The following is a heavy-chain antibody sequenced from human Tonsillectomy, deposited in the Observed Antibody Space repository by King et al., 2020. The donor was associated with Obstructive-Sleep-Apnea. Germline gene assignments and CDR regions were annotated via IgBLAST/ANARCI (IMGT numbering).Heavy chain of an antibody. D-gene: IGHD3-10*02. Sequence: VQLVESGGGLVQPGESLRLSCAASGFSVSATYMTWVRQAPGKGLEWVSIIYSGGGTDYADSVKGRFTISRHKSENTLSLQMNSLTAHDTAIYYCASNHYVSSIDAFDIWGQGTAVTVS. CDR2: IYSGGGT. J-gene: IGHJ3*02. CDR3: ASNHYVSSIDAFDI. V-gene: IGHV3-53*04. CDR1: GFSVSATY.